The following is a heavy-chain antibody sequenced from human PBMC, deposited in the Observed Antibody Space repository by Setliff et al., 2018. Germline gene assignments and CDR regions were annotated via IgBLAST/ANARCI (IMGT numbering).Heavy chain of an antibody. D-gene: IGHD2-2*01. J-gene: IGHJ6*03. CDR2: ISYDDTKK. CDR3: ARDRGLGSSSPGKYYYVDV. V-gene: IGHV3-30*04. CDR1: GFTFNIYE. Sequence: GGSLRLSCAASGFTFNIYEMNWVRQAPGKGLEWVALISYDDTKKYFADSVKGRFTISRDSSRNTLYLQMNSLRPEDTAVYYCARDRGLGSSSPGKYYYVDVWGKGTTVTVSS.